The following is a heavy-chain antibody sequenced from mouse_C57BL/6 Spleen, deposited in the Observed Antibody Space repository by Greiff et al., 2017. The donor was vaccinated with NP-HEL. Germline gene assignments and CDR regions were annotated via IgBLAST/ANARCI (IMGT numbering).Heavy chain of an antibody. J-gene: IGHJ3*01. CDR3: ARHYDEGLAY. V-gene: IGHV1-52*01. CDR1: GYTFTSYW. CDR2: IDPSDSET. D-gene: IGHD2-4*01. Sequence: QVQLQQPGAELVRPGSSVKLSCKASGYTFTSYWMHWVKQRPIQGLEWIGNIDPSDSETHYNQKFKDKATLTVDKSSSTAYMQLSSLTSEDSAVYYCARHYDEGLAYWGQGTLVTVSA.